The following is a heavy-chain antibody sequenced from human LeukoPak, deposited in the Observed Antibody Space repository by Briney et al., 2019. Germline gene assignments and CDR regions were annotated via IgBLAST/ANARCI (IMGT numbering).Heavy chain of an antibody. J-gene: IGHJ4*02. D-gene: IGHD3-9*01. CDR2: TYYRSKWYN. CDR3: ARGERYFDWLLPTVYFDY. Sequence: SQTLSLTCAISGDSVSSNSAAWNWIRQSPSRGLEWLGRTYYRSKWYNDYAVSVKSRITINPDTSKNQFSLQLNSVTPEDTAVYYCARGERYFDWLLPTVYFDYWGQGTLVTVSS. V-gene: IGHV6-1*01. CDR1: GDSVSSNSAA.